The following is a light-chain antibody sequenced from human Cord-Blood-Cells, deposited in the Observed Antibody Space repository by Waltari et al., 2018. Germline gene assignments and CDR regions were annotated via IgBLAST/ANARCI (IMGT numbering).Light chain of an antibody. J-gene: IGKJ2*03. V-gene: IGKV3-15*01. Sequence: EIVMTQSPAILSMSPGERATLSCRASQSVSSNLAWYQQKPGQAPRLLIYGASTRATGIPARFSGSGSGTEFTLTISSLQYEDFAVYYCQQYNNWYSFGQGTKLEIK. CDR2: GAS. CDR1: QSVSSN. CDR3: QQYNNWYS.